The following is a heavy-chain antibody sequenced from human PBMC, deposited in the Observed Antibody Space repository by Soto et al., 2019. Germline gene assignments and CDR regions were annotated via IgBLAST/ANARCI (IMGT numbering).Heavy chain of an antibody. V-gene: IGHV1-69*12. CDR1: GSSFRTYA. Sequence: QVQLLQSGTEVKKPGSSVRVSCEASGSSFRTYAISWVRQAPGQGLEWMGEIIPIFGSVNYAQKFQDRVTISAVESTTTVYMDLKSLRSNDTGVYDCAKGAVAGTPTSYYYYGMDVWGQGTTVTVSS. CDR3: AKGAVAGTPTSYYYYGMDV. D-gene: IGHD6-19*01. J-gene: IGHJ6*02. CDR2: IIPIFGSV.